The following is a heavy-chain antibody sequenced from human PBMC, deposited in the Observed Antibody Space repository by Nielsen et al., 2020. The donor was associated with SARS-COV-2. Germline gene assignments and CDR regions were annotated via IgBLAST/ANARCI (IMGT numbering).Heavy chain of an antibody. V-gene: IGHV3-30*03. CDR2: ISYDGSNK. CDR3: AYDPSRYCGGDCYSY. CDR1: GFTFSSYG. J-gene: IGHJ4*02. D-gene: IGHD2-21*02. Sequence: GGSLRLSCAASGFTFSSYGMHWVRQAPGKGLEWVAVISYDGSNKYYADSVKGRFTISRDNSKNTLYLQMNSLRAEDTAVYYCAYDPSRYCGGDCYSYWGQGTLVTVSS.